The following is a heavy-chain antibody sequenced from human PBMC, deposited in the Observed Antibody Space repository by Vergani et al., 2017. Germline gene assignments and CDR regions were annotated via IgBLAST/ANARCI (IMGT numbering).Heavy chain of an antibody. CDR1: GYDFSSYG. CDR3: ASGDGGLSR. CDR2: ISAYNVNT. J-gene: IGHJ4*02. Sequence: QVQLVQSGPERKSPGASVMVSCKASGYDFSSYGINWVRQAPGQGLEWMGWISAYNVNTYYAQSLQGRLTLTTDKSTGTAYMELRRLTSDDTGFYFCASGDGGLSRWGQGTLVTVSS. V-gene: IGHV1-18*01. D-gene: IGHD3-16*01.